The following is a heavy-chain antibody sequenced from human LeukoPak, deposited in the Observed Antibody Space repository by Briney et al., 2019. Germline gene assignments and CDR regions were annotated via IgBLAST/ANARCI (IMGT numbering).Heavy chain of an antibody. CDR3: AGPITYYYGSGSFYDAFDI. D-gene: IGHD3-10*01. V-gene: IGHV3-15*01. CDR1: GFTFSNAW. Sequence: GGSLRLSCAASGFTFSNAWMSWVRQAPGKGLEWVGRIKSKTDGGTTDYAAPVKGRFTISRDNAKNSLYLQMNSLRAEDTAVYYCAGPITYYYGSGSFYDAFDIWGQGTMVTVSS. J-gene: IGHJ3*02. CDR2: IKSKTDGGTT.